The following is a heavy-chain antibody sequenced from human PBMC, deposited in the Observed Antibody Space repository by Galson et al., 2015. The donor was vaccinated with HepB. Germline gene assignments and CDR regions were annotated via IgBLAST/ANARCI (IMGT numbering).Heavy chain of an antibody. CDR3: ARAISSSLDY. Sequence: SLRLSCAASGFTFDDYAMHWVRQAPGKGLEWVSGISWNSGSIGYADSVKGRFTISRDNAKNSLYLQMNSLRAEDTAVYYCARAISSSLDYWGQGTLVTVSS. CDR2: ISWNSGSI. D-gene: IGHD6-13*01. V-gene: IGHV3-9*01. CDR1: GFTFDDYA. J-gene: IGHJ4*02.